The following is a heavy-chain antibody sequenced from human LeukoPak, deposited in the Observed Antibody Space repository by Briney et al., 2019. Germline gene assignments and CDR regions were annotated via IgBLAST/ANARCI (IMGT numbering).Heavy chain of an antibody. V-gene: IGHV3-66*02. D-gene: IGHD3-16*01. Sequence: GGSLRLSCAASGFTVSSNYMNWVRQAPGKGLEWVSIIYSGGSTYYADSVKGRFTISRDNSKNTLYLQMNSLRVEDTAVYYGARTDYSHFDYWGQGTLVTVSS. CDR1: GFTVSSNY. CDR3: ARTDYSHFDY. CDR2: IYSGGST. J-gene: IGHJ4*02.